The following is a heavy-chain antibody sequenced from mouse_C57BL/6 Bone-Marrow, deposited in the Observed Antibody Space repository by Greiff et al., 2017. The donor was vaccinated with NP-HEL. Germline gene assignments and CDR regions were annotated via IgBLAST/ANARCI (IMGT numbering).Heavy chain of an antibody. CDR1: GFTFSSYA. D-gene: IGHD1-1*01. V-gene: IGHV5-9-1*02. Sequence: EVQRVESGEGLVKPGGSLRLSCAASGFTFSSYAMSWVRQTPEKRLEWVAYISSGGDYIYYADTVKGRFTISRDNARNTLYLQMSSLKSEDTAMYYCTIITTVVSFDYWGQGTTLTVSS. J-gene: IGHJ2*01. CDR2: ISSGGDYI. CDR3: TIITTVVSFDY.